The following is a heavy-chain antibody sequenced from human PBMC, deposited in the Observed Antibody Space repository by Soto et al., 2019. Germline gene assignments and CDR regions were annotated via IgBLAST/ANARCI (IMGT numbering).Heavy chain of an antibody. J-gene: IGHJ2*01. CDR2: IYYSGST. D-gene: IGHD2-15*01. CDR1: CGTISSGGYY. CDR3: ARGDLHGYCSGGSCYSIYWYFDL. V-gene: IGHV4-31*03. Sequence: SQILSLTCTVSCGTISSGGYYWSWIRQHPGKGLEWIGYIYYSGSTYYNPSLKSRVTISVDTSKNQFSLKLSSVTAADTAVYYCARGDLHGYCSGGSCYSIYWYFDLWGRGTLVTVS.